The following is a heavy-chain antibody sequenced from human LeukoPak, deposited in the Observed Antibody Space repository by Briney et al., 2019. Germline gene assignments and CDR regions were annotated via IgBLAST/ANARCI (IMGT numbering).Heavy chain of an antibody. CDR2: IYPGDSDT. J-gene: IGHJ4*02. CDR3: ARACPSKSGGSCY. V-gene: IGHV5-51*01. Sequence: GESLKISCKGSGYSFTSYWIGWVRQLPGKGLEWMGIIYPGDSDTRYSPSSQGQVTISADKSISTAYLQWSSLKASDTAMYYCARACPSKSGGSCYWGQGTLVTVSS. D-gene: IGHD2-15*01. CDR1: GYSFTSYW.